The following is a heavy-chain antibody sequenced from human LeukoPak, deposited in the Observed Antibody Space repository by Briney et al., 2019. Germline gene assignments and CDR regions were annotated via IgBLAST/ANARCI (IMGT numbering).Heavy chain of an antibody. V-gene: IGHV4-59*02. D-gene: IGHD6-6*01. CDR1: GDSVTNHQ. CDR2: IHHSGST. CDR3: ARYPLAFDF. J-gene: IGHJ4*02. Sequence: SETLSLTCTVSGDSVTNHQWSWVRQPPGKGLEYIGYIHHSGSTNYNPSLKNRVTISIDTSKIHFSLRLISVTAADTAVYYCARYPLAFDFWGQGILVTVSS.